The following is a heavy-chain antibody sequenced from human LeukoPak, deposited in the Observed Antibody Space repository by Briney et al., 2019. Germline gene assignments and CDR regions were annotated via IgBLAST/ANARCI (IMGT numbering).Heavy chain of an antibody. V-gene: IGHV3-64D*06. Sequence: GGSPRLSSSVSRVTSTTYVTHWVRHAPREGLEYGSAISSNGDDTSSADSVKGRFTISRDNSKHTLSLQISSLRADDRARYDWVRGNGYWGQGTLVTVSS. CDR3: VRGNGY. CDR1: RVTSTTYV. J-gene: IGHJ4*02. D-gene: IGHD1-1*01. CDR2: ISSNGDDT.